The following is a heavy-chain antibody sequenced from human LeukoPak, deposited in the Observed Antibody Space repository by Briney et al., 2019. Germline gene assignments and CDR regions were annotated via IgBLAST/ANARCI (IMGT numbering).Heavy chain of an antibody. D-gene: IGHD6-19*01. V-gene: IGHV3-13*04. CDR2: IGTSGDT. CDR3: SRVGSSGWPNYFDS. J-gene: IGHJ4*02. CDR1: GFTFSSYD. Sequence: GGSLRLSCAASGFTFSSYDMHWVRHATGKGLEWVSVIGTSGDTYYAGSVKGRFTISREDAKNSLYLQMNSLTAGDTAVYFCSRVGSSGWPNYFDSWGQGTLVTVSS.